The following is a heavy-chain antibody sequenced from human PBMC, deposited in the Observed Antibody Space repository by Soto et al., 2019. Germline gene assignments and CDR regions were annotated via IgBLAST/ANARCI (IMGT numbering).Heavy chain of an antibody. D-gene: IGHD3-22*01. CDR3: AKESVGDSSGYYPWAAFDI. Sequence: GGSLRLSCAASGFTFSSYAMSWVRQAPGKGLDWVSAISGSGGSTYYADSVKGRFTISRDNSKNTLYLQMNSLRAEDTAVYYCAKESVGDSSGYYPWAAFDIWGQGTMVTVSS. V-gene: IGHV3-23*01. CDR2: ISGSGGST. J-gene: IGHJ3*02. CDR1: GFTFSSYA.